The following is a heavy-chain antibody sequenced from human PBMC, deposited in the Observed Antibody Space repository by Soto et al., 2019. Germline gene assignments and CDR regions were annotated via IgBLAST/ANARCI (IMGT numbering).Heavy chain of an antibody. CDR3: TTSPDPDYYYYYGMDV. J-gene: IGHJ6*02. CDR1: GFTFSNAW. Sequence: GGSLRLSCAASGFTFSNAWMNWVRQAPGKGLEWVGRIKSKTDGGTTDYAAPVKGRFTISRDDSKNTLYLQMNSLKTEDTAVYYCTTSPDPDYYYYYGMDVWGQGTTVTVSS. CDR2: IKSKTDGGTT. V-gene: IGHV3-15*07.